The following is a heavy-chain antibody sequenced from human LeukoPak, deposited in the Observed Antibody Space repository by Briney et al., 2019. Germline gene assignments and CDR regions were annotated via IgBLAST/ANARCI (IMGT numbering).Heavy chain of an antibody. D-gene: IGHD3-3*01. CDR2: IFYSGST. CDR1: GGSISSYY. J-gene: IGHJ4*02. V-gene: IGHV4-59*12. Sequence: SETLSLTCTVSGGSISSYYWSWIRQPPGKGLEWIGYIFYSGSTNYNPSLKSRVTISVDTSKNQFSLKLSSVTAADTAVYYCARVNDYDFYFDYWGQGTLVTVSS. CDR3: ARVNDYDFYFDY.